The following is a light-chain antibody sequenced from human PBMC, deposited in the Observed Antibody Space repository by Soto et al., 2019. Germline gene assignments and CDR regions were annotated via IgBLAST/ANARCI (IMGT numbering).Light chain of an antibody. V-gene: IGKV1-5*01. CDR3: QQYSSHWT. CDR1: QSISSW. J-gene: IGKJ1*01. CDR2: DTS. Sequence: DIQMTQSPSTLSASVGDRVTITCRASQSISSWLAWYQQKPGKAPKLLIYDTSSLESGVTSRFSGSGSGTEFTLTSSSLKPDEFAIYYCQQYSSHWTFGQGTKVEIK.